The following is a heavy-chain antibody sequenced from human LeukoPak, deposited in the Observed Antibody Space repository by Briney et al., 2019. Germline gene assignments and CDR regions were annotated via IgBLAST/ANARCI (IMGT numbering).Heavy chain of an antibody. CDR3: TRDLSGICTGASCYSNNRFDP. Sequence: ASVKVSCKASGYTFTGYFIHWVRQAPGQGLQWMGWINTDTGNPRYAQGFRGRFVFSLDTSVSTAYLQISGLKAEDTAVYYCTRDLSGICTGASCYSNNRFDPWGQGTPVIVSA. V-gene: IGHV7-4-1*02. CDR2: INTDTGNP. CDR1: GYTFTGYF. J-gene: IGHJ5*02. D-gene: IGHD2-15*01.